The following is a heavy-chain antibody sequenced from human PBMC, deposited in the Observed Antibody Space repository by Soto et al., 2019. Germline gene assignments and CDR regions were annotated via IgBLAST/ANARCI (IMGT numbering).Heavy chain of an antibody. CDR1: GFTFSSYW. CDR2: INSDGSST. D-gene: IGHD3-22*01. CDR3: ARDYPYYYDSRGMDV. V-gene: IGHV3-74*01. J-gene: IGHJ6*02. Sequence: EVQLVESGGGLVQPGGSLRLSCAASGFTFSSYWMHWVRQAPGTGLVWVSRINSDGSSTSYADSVKGRFTISRDNAKNTLYLQMNSLRAEDTAVYYCARDYPYYYDSRGMDVWGQGTTVTVSS.